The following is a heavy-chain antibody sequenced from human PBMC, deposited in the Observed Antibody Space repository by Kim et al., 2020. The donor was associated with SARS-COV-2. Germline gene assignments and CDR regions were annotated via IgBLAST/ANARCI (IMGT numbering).Heavy chain of an antibody. J-gene: IGHJ5*02. D-gene: IGHD3-22*01. V-gene: IGHV3-66*01. CDR3: ASDVYYYDSSGYSS. Sequence: ADSVKGRFTISRDNSKNTLYLQMNSLRAEDTAVYYCASDVYYYDSSGYSSWGQGTLVTVSS.